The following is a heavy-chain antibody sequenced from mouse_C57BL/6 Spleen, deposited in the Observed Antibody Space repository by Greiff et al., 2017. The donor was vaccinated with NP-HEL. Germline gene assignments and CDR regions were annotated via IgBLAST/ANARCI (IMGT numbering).Heavy chain of an antibody. Sequence: DVQLVESGGGLVKPGGSLKLSCAASGFTFSSYAMSWVRQTPEKRLEWVATISDGGSYTYYPDNVKGRFTISRDNAKNNLYLQMSHLKSEDTAMYYCARGGYGYDEGYYAMDYWGQGTSVTVSS. CDR2: ISDGGSYT. CDR3: ARGGYGYDEGYYAMDY. V-gene: IGHV5-4*01. J-gene: IGHJ4*01. CDR1: GFTFSSYA. D-gene: IGHD2-2*01.